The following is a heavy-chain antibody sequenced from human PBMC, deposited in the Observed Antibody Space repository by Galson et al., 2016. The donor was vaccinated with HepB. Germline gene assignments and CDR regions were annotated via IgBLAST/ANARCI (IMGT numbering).Heavy chain of an antibody. Sequence: SLRLSCAASGFTFNQFAMSWFRQAPGKGLEWVSTISLLATKTYYPVSVKGRFVISGDNSKSTLHLQMNSRRADDTAVYYCAKDRRGIYGYDLVDYWGQGTLVTVSS. D-gene: IGHD5-12*01. CDR2: ISLLATKT. J-gene: IGHJ4*02. CDR1: GFTFNQFA. V-gene: IGHV3-23*01. CDR3: AKDRRGIYGYDLVDY.